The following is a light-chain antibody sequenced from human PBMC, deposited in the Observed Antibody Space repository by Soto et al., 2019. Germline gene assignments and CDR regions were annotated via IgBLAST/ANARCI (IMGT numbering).Light chain of an antibody. V-gene: IGLV2-14*01. J-gene: IGLJ2*01. CDR3: GLYTSSSTVV. Sequence: QSVLTQPASVSGSPGQSITISCTGTSSDIDDYNYVSWYQQHPGKAPKLMVYDVSYRPSGVSNRFSGSKSGSTASLTISGLQAEDEADYYCGLYTSSSTVVFGGGTKVTV. CDR1: SSDIDDYNY. CDR2: DVS.